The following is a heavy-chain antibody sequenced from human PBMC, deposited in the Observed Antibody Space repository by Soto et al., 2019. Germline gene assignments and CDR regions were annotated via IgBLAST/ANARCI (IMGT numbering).Heavy chain of an antibody. Sequence: ASVKVSCKASGYTFTSYDINWVRQATGQGLEWMGWMNPNSGNTGYAQKFQGRVTMTRNTSISTAYMELSGLRSEDTAVYYCARGIIKGIVGYYYYYMDVWGKGTTVNVSS. CDR1: GYTFTSYD. V-gene: IGHV1-8*01. CDR3: ARGIIKGIVGYYYYYMDV. CDR2: MNPNSGNT. D-gene: IGHD2-15*01. J-gene: IGHJ6*03.